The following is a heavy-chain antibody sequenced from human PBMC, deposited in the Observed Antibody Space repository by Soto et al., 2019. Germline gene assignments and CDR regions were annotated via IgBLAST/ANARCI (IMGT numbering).Heavy chain of an antibody. CDR3: ARKIDGYNLWDNWFDP. D-gene: IGHD5-12*01. Sequence: ASVKVSCKASGYTFTSYGISWVRQAPGQGLEWMGWISAYNGNTNYAQKLQGRVTMTTDTSTSTAYMELRSLRSDDTAVYYCARKIDGYNLWDNWFDPWGQVTLVTVSS. J-gene: IGHJ5*02. CDR1: GYTFTSYG. V-gene: IGHV1-18*01. CDR2: ISAYNGNT.